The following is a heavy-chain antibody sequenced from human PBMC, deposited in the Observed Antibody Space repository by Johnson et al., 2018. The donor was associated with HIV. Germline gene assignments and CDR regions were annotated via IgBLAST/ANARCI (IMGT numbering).Heavy chain of an antibody. Sequence: VQLVESGGGVVQPGGSLRLSCAASGFTFSNYAMSWVRQAPGKGLEWVGRIKSKTDGGTTDYAAPEKGRFTISRDDSKNTLYLQMNSLKTEDTAVYYCAKAYCPGCDGFDIWGRDTGNRLF. V-gene: IGHV3-15*01. D-gene: IGHD2-21*01. CDR1: GFTFSNYA. CDR3: AKAYCPGCDGFDI. J-gene: IGHJ3*02. CDR2: IKSKTDGGTT.